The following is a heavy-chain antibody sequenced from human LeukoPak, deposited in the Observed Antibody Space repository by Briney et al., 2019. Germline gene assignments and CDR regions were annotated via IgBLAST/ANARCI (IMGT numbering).Heavy chain of an antibody. J-gene: IGHJ3*02. V-gene: IGHV4-39*07. Sequence: SEALSLTCTVSGGSISSSSYYWGWIRQPPGKGLEWIGRIYTSGSTTYNPSLKSRVTMSVDTSKNQFSLKLSSVTAADTAVYYCASQYSSSWYYNAFDIWGQGTMVTVSS. CDR3: ASQYSSSWYYNAFDI. CDR1: GGSISSSSYY. D-gene: IGHD6-13*01. CDR2: IYTSGST.